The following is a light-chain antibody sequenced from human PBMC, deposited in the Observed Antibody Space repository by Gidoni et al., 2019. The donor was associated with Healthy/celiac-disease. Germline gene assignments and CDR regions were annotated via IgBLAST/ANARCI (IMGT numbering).Light chain of an antibody. CDR2: DAS. CDR1: QSVSSY. J-gene: IGKJ3*01. Sequence: EIVLTQSPATLSLSPGERATLSCRASQSVSSYLACYQQKPGQAPRLLIYDASNRATGIPARFSGSGSGTDFTLTISSLEPEDFAVYYCQQRSNWPPVFGPGTKVDIK. V-gene: IGKV3-11*01. CDR3: QQRSNWPPV.